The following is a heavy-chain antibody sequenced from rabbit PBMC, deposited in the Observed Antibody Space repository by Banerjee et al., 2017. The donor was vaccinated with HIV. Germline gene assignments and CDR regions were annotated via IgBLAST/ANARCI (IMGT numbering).Heavy chain of an antibody. CDR1: GLDFISSFW. V-gene: IGHV1S45*01. Sequence: QLVESGGGLVKPGASLTLTCKASGLDFISSFWICWVRQAPGKGLEWIATIYPRYGATDYANWVSGRFTISKTSSTTVTLQMTSLTAADTATYFCARDFYGMDLWGQGTLVTVS. J-gene: IGHJ6*01. CDR2: IYPRYGAT. CDR3: ARDFYGMDL.